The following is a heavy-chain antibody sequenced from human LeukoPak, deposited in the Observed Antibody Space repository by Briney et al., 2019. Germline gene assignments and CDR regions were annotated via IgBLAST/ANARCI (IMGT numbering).Heavy chain of an antibody. D-gene: IGHD3-10*01. CDR2: IKEDGSEK. J-gene: IGHJ4*02. Sequence: GGSLRLSCEASGFTFSSYWMSWVRQAPGKGLEWVANIKEDGSEKYFVDSVKGRFTISRDNAKNSLYLQMNSLRAEDTAVYYCARGTGSYGFDYWGQGTLVTVSS. CDR1: GFTFSSYW. CDR3: ARGTGSYGFDY. V-gene: IGHV3-7*01.